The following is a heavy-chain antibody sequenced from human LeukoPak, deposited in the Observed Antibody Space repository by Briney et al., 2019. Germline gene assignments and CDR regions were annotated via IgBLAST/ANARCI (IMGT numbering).Heavy chain of an antibody. J-gene: IGHJ4*02. D-gene: IGHD4-11*01. CDR3: ARSTTVTTIDY. Sequence: SETQSLTCTVSGGSISSSSYYWGWIRQPPGKGLEWIGSIYYSGSTYYNPSLKSRVTISVDTSKNQFSLKLSSVTAADTAVYYCARSTTVTTIDYWGQGTLVTVSS. CDR2: IYYSGST. CDR1: GGSISSSSYY. V-gene: IGHV4-39*07.